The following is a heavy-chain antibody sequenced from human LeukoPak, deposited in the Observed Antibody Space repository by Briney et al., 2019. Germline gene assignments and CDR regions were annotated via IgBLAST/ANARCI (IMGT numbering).Heavy chain of an antibody. CDR3: ARDCGLGEFRFDP. D-gene: IGHD3-16*01. Sequence: ASVTVSCKASGYTFTGYYMHWVRQAPGQGLEWMGWINPNSGGTNYAQKFQGRVTITRDTSISTAYMELSRLRSDDTAVYYCARDCGLGEFRFDPWGQGTLVTVSS. J-gene: IGHJ5*02. CDR1: GYTFTGYY. CDR2: INPNSGGT. V-gene: IGHV1-2*02.